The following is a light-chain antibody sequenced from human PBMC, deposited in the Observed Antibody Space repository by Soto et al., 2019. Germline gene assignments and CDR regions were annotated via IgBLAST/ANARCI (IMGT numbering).Light chain of an antibody. CDR3: QQYNSYST. V-gene: IGKV1-5*01. J-gene: IGKJ1*01. CDR2: DAS. CDR1: QSISSW. Sequence: DIQMCQCPSTLSASVGDRVTITCLASQSISSWLAWYQQKPGKALKLLIYDASSLESGVPSRFSGSGSGTEFTLTISSLQPDDFATYYCQQYNSYSTFGQGTKVDI.